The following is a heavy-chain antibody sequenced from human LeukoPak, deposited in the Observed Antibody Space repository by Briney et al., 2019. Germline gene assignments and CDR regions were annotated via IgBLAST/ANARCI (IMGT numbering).Heavy chain of an antibody. CDR1: GGSISSGGYY. CDR2: IYYSGST. Sequence: SETLSLTCTVSGGSISSGGYYWSWIRQHPGEGLEWIGYIYYSGSTYYNPSLKSRVTISVDTSKNQFSLKLSSVTAADTAVYYCAGGVYYYYGMDVWGQGTTVTVSS. J-gene: IGHJ6*02. V-gene: IGHV4-31*03. CDR3: AGGVYYYYGMDV.